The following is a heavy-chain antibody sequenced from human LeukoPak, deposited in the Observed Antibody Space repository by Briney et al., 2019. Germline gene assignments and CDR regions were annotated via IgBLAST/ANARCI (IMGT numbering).Heavy chain of an antibody. V-gene: IGHV3-21*01. CDR1: GFTFSSYS. D-gene: IGHD3-22*01. CDR3: ARVVSENSGYQGY. J-gene: IGHJ4*02. Sequence: GGSLRLSCAASGFTFSSYSMNWVRQAPGKGLEWVSSISSSSSYIYYADSVKGRFTISRDDAKNSLYLQMNSLRAEDTAVHYCARVVSENSGYQGYWGQGTLVTVSS. CDR2: ISSSSSYI.